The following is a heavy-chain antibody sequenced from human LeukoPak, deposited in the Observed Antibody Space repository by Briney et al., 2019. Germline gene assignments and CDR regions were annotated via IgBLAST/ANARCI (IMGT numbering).Heavy chain of an antibody. CDR1: GFTFSSYG. J-gene: IGHJ4*02. D-gene: IGHD3-22*01. Sequence: PGGSLRLSCAASGFTFSSYGMHWVRQAPGKGLEWVAFIRYDGSNKYYADSVKGRFTISRDNSKNTLYLQMNSLRAEDTAVYYCAKVPFGEHYYDSSGLYYWGQGTLVTVSS. CDR3: AKVPFGEHYYDSSGLYY. V-gene: IGHV3-30*02. CDR2: IRYDGSNK.